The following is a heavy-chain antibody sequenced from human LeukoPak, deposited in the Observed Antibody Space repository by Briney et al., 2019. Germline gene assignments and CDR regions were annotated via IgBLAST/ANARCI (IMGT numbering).Heavy chain of an antibody. V-gene: IGHV5-51*01. CDR1: GYSFTSYW. CDR3: ARSYNTLVGATRYFDY. Sequence: GESLKISCKGSGYSFTSYWIGRVRQMPGKGLEWMGIIYPGDSDTRYSPSFQGQVTISADKSISTAYLQWSSLKASDTAMYYCARSYNTLVGATRYFDYWGQGTLVTVSS. D-gene: IGHD1-26*01. J-gene: IGHJ4*02. CDR2: IYPGDSDT.